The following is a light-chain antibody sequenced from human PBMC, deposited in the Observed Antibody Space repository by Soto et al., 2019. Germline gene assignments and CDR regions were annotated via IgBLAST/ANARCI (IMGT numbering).Light chain of an antibody. CDR1: QSINSD. Sequence: EIVMTQSPATLSVSPGETTRLSCRASQSINSDVAWYQQKVGQTPRLLIHGASTRATGIAARFSGGRCGTEFTLPISGRQSADFATYYCRQYNNWPGTFGGGTKVDIK. J-gene: IGKJ4*01. CDR3: RQYNNWPGT. CDR2: GAS. V-gene: IGKV3D-15*01.